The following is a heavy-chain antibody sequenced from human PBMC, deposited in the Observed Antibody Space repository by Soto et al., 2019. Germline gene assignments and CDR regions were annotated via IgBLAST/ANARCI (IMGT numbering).Heavy chain of an antibody. CDR3: AREKLDQLVPDAFDI. CDR2: IKQDGSEK. J-gene: IGHJ3*02. D-gene: IGHD6-6*01. Sequence: GGSLRLSCAASGFTFSSYWMSWVRQAPGKGLEWVANIKQDGSEKYYVDSVKGRFTISRDNAKNSLYLQMISLRAEDTAVYYCAREKLDQLVPDAFDIWGQGTMVTVSS. V-gene: IGHV3-7*03. CDR1: GFTFSSYW.